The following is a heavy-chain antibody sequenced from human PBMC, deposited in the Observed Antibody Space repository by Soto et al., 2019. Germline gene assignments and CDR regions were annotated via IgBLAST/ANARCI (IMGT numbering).Heavy chain of an antibody. CDR2: INPSGGST. Sequence: ASVKVSCKASGYTFTSYYMHWVRQAPGQGLEWMGIINPSGGSTSYAQKFQSRVTMTRDTSTSTVYMELSSLRSEDTAVYYCARVYYGGNSGPTFDYWGQGTLVTVSS. V-gene: IGHV1-46*01. CDR1: GYTFTSYY. CDR3: ARVYYGGNSGPTFDY. J-gene: IGHJ4*02. D-gene: IGHD3-22*01.